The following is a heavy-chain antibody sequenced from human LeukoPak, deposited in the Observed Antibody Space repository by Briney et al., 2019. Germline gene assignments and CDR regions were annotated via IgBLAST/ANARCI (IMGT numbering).Heavy chain of an antibody. D-gene: IGHD4-17*01. Sequence: HSGRSLRLSCAASGFTFSSYAMHWVRQAPGKGLEWVAVISYDGSNKYYADSVKGRFTISRDNSKNTLYLQMNSLRAEDTAVYYCARDREYGDYVLDYWGQGTLVTVSS. V-gene: IGHV3-30-3*01. J-gene: IGHJ4*02. CDR2: ISYDGSNK. CDR3: ARDREYGDYVLDY. CDR1: GFTFSSYA.